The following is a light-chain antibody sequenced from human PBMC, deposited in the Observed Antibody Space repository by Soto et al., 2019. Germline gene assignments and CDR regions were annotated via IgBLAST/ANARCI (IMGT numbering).Light chain of an antibody. V-gene: IGLV2-8*01. Sequence: QSVLTQPPSASGSPGQSVTISCTGTSSDVGGYNYVSWYQQHPGKAPKLMIYEVSKRPSGVPDRFSGSKSGNTAPLTVSGLQAEDEADYYCSSYAGSNNFVVFGTGTKVTVL. CDR1: SSDVGGYNY. CDR2: EVS. J-gene: IGLJ1*01. CDR3: SSYAGSNNFVV.